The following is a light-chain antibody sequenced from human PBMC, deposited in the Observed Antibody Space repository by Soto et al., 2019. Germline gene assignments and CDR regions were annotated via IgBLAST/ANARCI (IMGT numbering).Light chain of an antibody. V-gene: IGLV2-8*01. J-gene: IGLJ2*01. CDR3: SSFAGNNNLV. CDR1: SSDVGGYNY. Sequence: QSALTQPPSASGSPGQSVTISCTGTSSDVGGYNYVSWYQQHPVKAPKLMISEVSKRPSGVPDRFSGSKSGNTASLTVSGLQAEDEADYYCSSFAGNNNLVFGGGTKVTVL. CDR2: EVS.